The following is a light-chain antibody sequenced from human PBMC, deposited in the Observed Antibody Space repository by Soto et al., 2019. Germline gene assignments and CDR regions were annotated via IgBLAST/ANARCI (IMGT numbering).Light chain of an antibody. CDR3: QQRSNWTPT. V-gene: IGKV3-11*01. J-gene: IGKJ1*01. CDR2: DAS. Sequence: EIVLTQSPATLSLSPGERATLSCRASQSVSSYLAWYQQKTGQAPRRLIYDASNRATGIPARFSGSGSGTKFTLTISSLEPEAFAVYYCQQRSNWTPTFGQGTKVDI. CDR1: QSVSSY.